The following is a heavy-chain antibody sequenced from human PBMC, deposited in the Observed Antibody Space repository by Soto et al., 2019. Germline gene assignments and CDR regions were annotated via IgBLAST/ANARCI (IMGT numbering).Heavy chain of an antibody. CDR3: ARWWSGSRQGFDP. D-gene: IGHD3-3*01. V-gene: IGHV4-31*03. CDR1: GASISSGDYY. J-gene: IGHJ5*02. CDR2: IYYSGST. Sequence: QVQLPESGPGLVKPSQTLSLTCTVSGASISSGDYYWSWIRQHPGKGLEWIGYIYYSGSTYYNPSLKSRVNISVDTSKNQFSLKLSSVTAADTAVYYCARWWSGSRQGFDPWGQGTLVTVSS.